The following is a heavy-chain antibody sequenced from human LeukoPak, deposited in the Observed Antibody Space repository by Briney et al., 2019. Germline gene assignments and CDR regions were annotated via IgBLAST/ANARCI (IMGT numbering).Heavy chain of an antibody. V-gene: IGHV1-2*02. D-gene: IGHD2-15*01. Sequence: ASVKVSCKASGYTFTCYYMHWVRQAPGQGLEWMGWINPNSGGTNYAQKFQGRVTMTRDTSISTAYMELSRLRSDDTAVYYCARDRCSGGSCYNDYWGQGTLVTVSS. CDR1: GYTFTCYY. J-gene: IGHJ4*02. CDR3: ARDRCSGGSCYNDY. CDR2: INPNSGGT.